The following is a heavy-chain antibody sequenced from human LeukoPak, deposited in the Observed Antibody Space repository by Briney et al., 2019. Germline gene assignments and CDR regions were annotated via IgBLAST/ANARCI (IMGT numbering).Heavy chain of an antibody. D-gene: IGHD5-12*01. CDR3: ARVYSGYDPYYFDY. CDR2: IKQDGSEK. V-gene: IGHV3-7*04. CDR1: GFTFSSYW. J-gene: IGHJ4*02. Sequence: GGSLRPSCAASGFTFSSYWMSWVRQAPGKGLEWVANIKQDGSEKYYVDSVKGRFTISRDNAKNSLYLQMNSLRAEDTAVYYCARVYSGYDPYYFDYWGQGTLVTVSS.